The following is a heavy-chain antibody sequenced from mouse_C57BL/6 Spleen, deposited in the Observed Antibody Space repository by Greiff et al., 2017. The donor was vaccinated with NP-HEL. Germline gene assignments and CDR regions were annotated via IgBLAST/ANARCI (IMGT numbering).Heavy chain of an antibody. CDR2: FHPYNDDT. CDR3: ARRILPSYWYFDV. Sequence: QVHVKQSGAELVKPGASVKMSCKASGYTFTTYPIEWMKQNHGKSLEWIGNFHPYNDDTKYNEKFKGKATLTVEKSSSTVYLELSRLTSDDSAVYYCARRILPSYWYFDVWGTGTTVTVSS. CDR1: GYTFTTYP. V-gene: IGHV1-47*01. D-gene: IGHD2-10*01. J-gene: IGHJ1*03.